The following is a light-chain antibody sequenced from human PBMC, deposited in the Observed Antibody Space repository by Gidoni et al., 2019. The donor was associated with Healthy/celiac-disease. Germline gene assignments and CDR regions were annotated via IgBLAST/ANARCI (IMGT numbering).Light chain of an antibody. CDR1: PSISSY. Sequence: DIQMTQSPSSLSASVGDRVTITCRASPSISSYLNWYQQKPGKALKLLIYAASSLQSGVPSRFSGSGSGTDFTLTISSLQPEDFATYYCQQSYSTPRTFGQGTKLEIK. CDR2: AAS. V-gene: IGKV1-39*01. CDR3: QQSYSTPRT. J-gene: IGKJ2*02.